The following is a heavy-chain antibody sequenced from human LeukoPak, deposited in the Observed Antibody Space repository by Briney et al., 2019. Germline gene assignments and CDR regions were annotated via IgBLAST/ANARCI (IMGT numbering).Heavy chain of an antibody. CDR1: GFTFSSYS. V-gene: IGHV3-48*01. J-gene: IGHJ6*02. Sequence: GGSLRLSCAASGFTFSSYSMNWVRQAPGKGLEWVSYISSGSSTIYYADSVKGRFTISRDNAKNSLYLQMNSLRAEDTAVYYCAKDITPRIAAAGAPSGYGMDVWGQGTTVTVSS. CDR2: ISSGSSTI. D-gene: IGHD6-13*01. CDR3: AKDITPRIAAAGAPSGYGMDV.